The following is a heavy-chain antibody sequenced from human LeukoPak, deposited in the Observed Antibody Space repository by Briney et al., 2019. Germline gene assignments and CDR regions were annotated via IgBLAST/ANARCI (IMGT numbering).Heavy chain of an antibody. CDR1: GGSISSSSYY. CDR2: ICYSGST. V-gene: IGHV4-39*01. Sequence: SETLSLTCTVSGGSISSSSYYWGWIRQPPGKGLEWIGSICYSGSTYYNPSLKSRVTISVDTSKNQFSLKLSSVTAADTAVYYCARAVFPFYYGSGSYPNWFDPWGQGTLVTVSS. J-gene: IGHJ5*02. D-gene: IGHD3-10*01. CDR3: ARAVFPFYYGSGSYPNWFDP.